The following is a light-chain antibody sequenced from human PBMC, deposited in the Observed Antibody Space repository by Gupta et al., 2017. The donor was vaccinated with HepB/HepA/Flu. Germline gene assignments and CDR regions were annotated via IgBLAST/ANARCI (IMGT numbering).Light chain of an antibody. Sequence: QMTQSPSSLSASIGDRVTFTCRTTQDIKSFLNWYQHKPGKAPKLLIYAASILQTGVPSRFSGSGSGTHFTLTIAVLHPEDFATYYCQESSSCPFIFGRGTSIEIK. V-gene: IGKV1-39*01. CDR3: QESSSCPFI. J-gene: IGKJ4*01. CDR2: AAS. CDR1: QDIKSF.